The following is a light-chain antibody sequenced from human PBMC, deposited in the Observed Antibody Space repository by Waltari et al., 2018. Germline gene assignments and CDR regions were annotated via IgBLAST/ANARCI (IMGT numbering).Light chain of an antibody. CDR3: QAGDSSII. CDR2: QNN. J-gene: IGLJ2*01. Sequence: SYELTPPPSVSVSPGQTASITCSGDKLGDKYTSWYQQKAGQSPVLVIYQNNKRPSGVPDRFSGSNSGNTAPLAVGGTQAMDEADYYWQAGDSSIIFGGGTKLTVV. V-gene: IGLV3-1*01. CDR1: KLGDKY.